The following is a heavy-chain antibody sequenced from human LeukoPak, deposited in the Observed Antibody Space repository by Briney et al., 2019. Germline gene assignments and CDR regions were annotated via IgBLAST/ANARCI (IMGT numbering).Heavy chain of an antibody. Sequence: SETLSLTCAVSGGSISNNSWWSWVRQPPGKGLQWIGEIYHSGSTNYNPSLKSRVTMSVDKSKNQFSLKLSSVTAADTAVYYCASAEPRGIIWYPYWGQGTLVTVSS. D-gene: IGHD6-13*01. CDR2: IYHSGST. J-gene: IGHJ4*02. V-gene: IGHV4-4*02. CDR3: ASAEPRGIIWYPY. CDR1: GGSISNNSW.